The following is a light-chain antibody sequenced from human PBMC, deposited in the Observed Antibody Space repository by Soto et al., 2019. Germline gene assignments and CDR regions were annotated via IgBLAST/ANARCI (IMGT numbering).Light chain of an antibody. CDR2: GNI. Sequence: FVLTERHLETGAPGHGGSVSYSGSISDLGKVNDVHGYQQVPGTAPALLIDGNINRPSGVPDRFSGSKSGTSASLGITGLQAEEEYDYYCQSYVRSLRRSYAVGPGTKV. V-gene: IGLV1-40*01. J-gene: IGLJ1*01. CDR1: ISDLGKVND. CDR3: QSYVRSLRRSYA.